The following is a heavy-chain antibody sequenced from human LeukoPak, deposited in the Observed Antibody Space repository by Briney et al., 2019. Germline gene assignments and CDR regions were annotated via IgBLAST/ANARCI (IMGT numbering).Heavy chain of an antibody. J-gene: IGHJ4*02. CDR3: ARGGTSGYLDY. D-gene: IGHD3-22*01. V-gene: IGHV3-21*01. CDR2: IASSGSYI. Sequence: PGGSLRLSCAASGFTFSSYSMNWVRQAPGKGLEWVSSIASSGSYIYYADSVKGRFTISRDNAKNSLYLQMNSLRAEDTAVYYCARGGTSGYLDYWGQGTLVTVSS. CDR1: GFTFSSYS.